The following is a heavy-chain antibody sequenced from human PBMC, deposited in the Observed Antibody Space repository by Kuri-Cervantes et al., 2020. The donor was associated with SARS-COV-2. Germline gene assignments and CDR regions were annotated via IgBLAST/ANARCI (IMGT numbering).Heavy chain of an antibody. CDR3: ARDREWELLHAGAFGI. V-gene: IGHV3-30*04. J-gene: IGHJ3*02. CDR2: ISYDGRNK. CDR1: GFTLSSYA. D-gene: IGHD1-26*01. Sequence: SCAASGFTLSSYAMHWVRQAPGKGLEWVAVISYDGRNKYYADSVKGRFTISSDNSKNTLYLQMNSLRAEDTAVYYCARDREWELLHAGAFGIWGQGTIVVVS.